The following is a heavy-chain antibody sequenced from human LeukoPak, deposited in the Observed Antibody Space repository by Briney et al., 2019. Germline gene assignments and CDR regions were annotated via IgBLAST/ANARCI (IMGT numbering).Heavy chain of an antibody. CDR2: IGSSGGST. CDR3: AKDPSDYVGAFDI. Sequence: GGSLRLSCAASGFTFSSSAMSWVRQAPGKGLEWVSVIGSSGGSTHYADSVKGRFTISRDNSRNTLSLQMNSLRAEDTAVYYCAKDPSDYVGAFDIWGQGTMVSVSS. D-gene: IGHD4-23*01. J-gene: IGHJ3*02. V-gene: IGHV3-23*01. CDR1: GFTFSSSA.